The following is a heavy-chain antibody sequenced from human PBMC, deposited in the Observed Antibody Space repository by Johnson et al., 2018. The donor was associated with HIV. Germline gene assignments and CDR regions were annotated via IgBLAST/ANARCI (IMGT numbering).Heavy chain of an antibody. J-gene: IGHJ3*02. Sequence: VQLVESGGGLVQPGGSLRLSCAASGFTFDDYTMHWVRQAPGKGLEWVSLISWDGGSTYYADSVKGRFTIPRDNSKNSLYLQMNSLRAEDTALYYWERQQQLTHDAFDIWGQGTMVTVSS. CDR1: GFTFDDYT. V-gene: IGHV3-43*01. D-gene: IGHD6-13*01. CDR2: ISWDGGST. CDR3: ERQQQLTHDAFDI.